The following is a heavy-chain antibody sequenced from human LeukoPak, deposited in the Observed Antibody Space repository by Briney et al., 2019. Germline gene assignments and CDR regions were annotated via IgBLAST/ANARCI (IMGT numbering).Heavy chain of an antibody. D-gene: IGHD4-17*01. CDR2: ISSSSNTI. J-gene: IGHJ5*02. CDR3: AREAVNDYGDYVFWFDP. Sequence: RGSLRLSCAASGFTFSSYSMNWVRQAPGKGLEWVSYISSSSNTIYYADSVKGRFIISRDNAKNSLYLQINSLRDEDTGVYYCAREAVNDYGDYVFWFDPWGQGTLVTVSS. CDR1: GFTFSSYS. V-gene: IGHV3-48*02.